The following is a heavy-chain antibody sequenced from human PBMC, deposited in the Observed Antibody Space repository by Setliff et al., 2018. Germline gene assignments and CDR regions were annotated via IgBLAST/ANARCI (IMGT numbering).Heavy chain of an antibody. CDR1: GYTFTTYA. CDR2: INTNTGNP. V-gene: IGHV7-4-1*02. Sequence: ASVKVSCKASGYTFTTYAMGWMRQAPGQGLEWMGWINTNTGNPSYAQGFTGRFVFSLDTSVSTAYLQINSLEAEDSAVYYCGRASRFGTIVYRGNYYMDVWGKGTTVTVSS. D-gene: IGHD3-10*01. CDR3: GRASRFGTIVYRGNYYMDV. J-gene: IGHJ6*03.